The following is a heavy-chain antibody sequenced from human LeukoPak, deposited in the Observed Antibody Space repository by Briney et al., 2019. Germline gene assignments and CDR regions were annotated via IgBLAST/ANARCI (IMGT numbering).Heavy chain of an antibody. Sequence: PGGSLRLSCAASGFTVSSNYMSWVRQAPGKGLEWVSVIYSGGSTYYADSVKGRFTISRDNSKNTLYLQMNSLRAEDTAVYYCAREEGPLRYTDYYYMDVWGKGTTVTISS. D-gene: IGHD3-16*02. CDR2: IYSGGST. J-gene: IGHJ6*03. CDR1: GFTVSSNY. V-gene: IGHV3-66*01. CDR3: AREEGPLRYTDYYYMDV.